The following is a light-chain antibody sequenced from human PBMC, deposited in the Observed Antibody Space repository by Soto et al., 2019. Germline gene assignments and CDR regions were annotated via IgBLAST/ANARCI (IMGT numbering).Light chain of an antibody. CDR1: SSDVGDNNY. CDR3: SSYTSSTTLYV. Sequence: QSALTQPASVSGSPGQSITISCTGTSSDVGDNNYVSWYQQHPGKAPKLMIYDVTHRPSGISNRFSGSKSGNTASLTISGLQAEYEADYYCSSYTSSTTLYVFGTGTKLTVL. J-gene: IGLJ1*01. CDR2: DVT. V-gene: IGLV2-14*03.